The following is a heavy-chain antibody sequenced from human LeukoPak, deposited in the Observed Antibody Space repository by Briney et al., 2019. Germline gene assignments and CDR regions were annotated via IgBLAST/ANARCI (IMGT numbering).Heavy chain of an antibody. CDR2: ISGSGGGT. CDR3: ANVLTGYWTAPPY. Sequence: GGSLRLSCAASGFTINSYALSWVRQAPEKGLEWVATISGSGGGTYYAASVKGRFTISRDDSKNTLYLQMNSLRAEDTDVYYCANVLTGYWTAPPYWGQGILVTVSS. CDR1: GFTINSYA. D-gene: IGHD3-9*01. V-gene: IGHV3-23*01. J-gene: IGHJ4*02.